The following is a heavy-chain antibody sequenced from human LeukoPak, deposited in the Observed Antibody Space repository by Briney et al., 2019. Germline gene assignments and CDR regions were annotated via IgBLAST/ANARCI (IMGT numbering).Heavy chain of an antibody. J-gene: IGHJ5*02. CDR1: GGSISSSSYY. V-gene: IGHV4-39*07. Sequence: SETLSLTCTVSGGSISSSSYYWGWIRQPPGKGLEWIGSIYYSGSTNYNPSLKSRVTISVDTSKNQFSLKLTSVTAADTAVYYCARDVFGVTLGRFDPWGQGTLVTVSS. CDR3: ARDVFGVTLGRFDP. D-gene: IGHD3-3*01. CDR2: IYYSGST.